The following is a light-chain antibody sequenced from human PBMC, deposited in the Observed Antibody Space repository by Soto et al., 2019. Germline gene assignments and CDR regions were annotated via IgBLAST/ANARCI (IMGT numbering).Light chain of an antibody. Sequence: EIVLTQSPATLSLSPGERATLSCRASQSVGRNLAWYQQKPGQAPGLLIYDASKRATGIPARFSASGSGTDFTLTISSLEPEDSAVYYCQHYGSSPYTFGQGTKLELK. CDR1: QSVGRN. CDR3: QHYGSSPYT. J-gene: IGKJ2*01. CDR2: DAS. V-gene: IGKV3-11*01.